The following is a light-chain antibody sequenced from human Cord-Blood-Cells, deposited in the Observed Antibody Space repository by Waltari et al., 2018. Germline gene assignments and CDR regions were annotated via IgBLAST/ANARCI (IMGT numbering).Light chain of an antibody. J-gene: IGLJ2*01. CDR2: EGS. Sequence: QSALTQPASVSGSPGQSITISFTGTRSDVGSYNLVSWYQQHPGKAPKLMIYEGSKRPSGVSNRFSGSKSGNTASLTISGLQAEDEADYYCCSYAGSSTFDVVFGGGTKLTVL. V-gene: IGLV2-23*03. CDR1: RSDVGSYNL. CDR3: CSYAGSSTFDVV.